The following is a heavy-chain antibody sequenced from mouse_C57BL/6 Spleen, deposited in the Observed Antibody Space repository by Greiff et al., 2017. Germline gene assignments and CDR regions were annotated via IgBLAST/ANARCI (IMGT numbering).Heavy chain of an antibody. CDR3: ARGDYYGSSSHFDY. V-gene: IGHV3-6*01. D-gene: IGHD1-1*01. J-gene: IGHJ2*01. CDR1: GYSITSGYY. Sequence: EVQRVESGPGLVKPSQSLSLTCSVTGYSITSGYYWNWIRQFPGNKLEWMGYISYDGSNNYNPSLKNRISITRDTSKNQFFLKLNSVTTEDTATYYCARGDYYGSSSHFDYWGQGTTLTVSS. CDR2: ISYDGSN.